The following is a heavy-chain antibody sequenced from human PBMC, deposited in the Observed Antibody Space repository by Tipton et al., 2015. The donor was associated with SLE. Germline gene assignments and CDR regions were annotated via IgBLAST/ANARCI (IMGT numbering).Heavy chain of an antibody. J-gene: IGHJ4*02. CDR1: GDSIRNYY. CDR3: ARGSVVADDY. Sequence: TLSLTCSVSGDSIRNYYWTWIRQPAGKGLEWIGRIYTSGTTNYNPSLKSRVSISVDTSKNQLSLKLTSVTAADTAVYYCARGSVVADDYWGQGHLVIVSS. D-gene: IGHD2-15*01. CDR2: IYTSGTT. V-gene: IGHV4-4*07.